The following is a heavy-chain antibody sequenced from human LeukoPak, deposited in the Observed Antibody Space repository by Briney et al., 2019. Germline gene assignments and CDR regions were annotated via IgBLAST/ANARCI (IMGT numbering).Heavy chain of an antibody. D-gene: IGHD3-16*01. Sequence: SETLSLTCTVSGGSINSGGYYWSWIRQHPGKGLEWIGYIYYSGSTYYNPSLKSRITVSVDTSKNQFSLKLSSVTAADTAVYYCARDHDGAFDYWGRESWSPSPQ. CDR1: GGSINSGGYY. V-gene: IGHV4-31*03. CDR3: ARDHDGAFDY. J-gene: IGHJ4*02. CDR2: IYYSGST.